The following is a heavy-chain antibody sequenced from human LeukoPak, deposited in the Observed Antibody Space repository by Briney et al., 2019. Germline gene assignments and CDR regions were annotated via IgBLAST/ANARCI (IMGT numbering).Heavy chain of an antibody. V-gene: IGHV3-66*01. Sequence: GGSLRLSCAASGLSVSTNYMSWVRQAPGKGLEWVSFIYSGGSTYYADSVKGRFTISRDNSKNTLYLQMNSLRAEDTAVYYCASYSGFPEYYFDYWGQGTLVTVSS. CDR1: GLSVSTNY. CDR2: IYSGGST. CDR3: ASYSGFPEYYFDY. J-gene: IGHJ4*02. D-gene: IGHD5-12*01.